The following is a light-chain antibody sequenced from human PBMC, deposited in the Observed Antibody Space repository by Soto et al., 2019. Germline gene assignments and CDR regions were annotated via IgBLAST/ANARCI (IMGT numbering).Light chain of an antibody. Sequence: NFVLTQPHSVSGSPGQTVTISCTRSSGSIASNYVQWYQQRPGSAPTTVIYEDNPRPSGVPDRFSVSIDSSSNSASLTISGLKTEDESDYSCQSYDSNNLWVFGGGTKLTVL. CDR3: QSYDSNNLWV. V-gene: IGLV6-57*03. J-gene: IGLJ3*02. CDR2: EDN. CDR1: SGSIASNY.